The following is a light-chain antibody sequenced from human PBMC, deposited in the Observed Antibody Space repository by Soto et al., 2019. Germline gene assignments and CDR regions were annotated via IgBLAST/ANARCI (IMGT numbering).Light chain of an antibody. J-gene: IGKJ5*01. CDR1: QSVSSSY. CDR2: GAS. V-gene: IGKV3-20*01. Sequence: EIVLTQSPGTLSLSPGERATLSCRASQSVSSSYLAWYQQKPGQAPRLLISGASGRATGIPVRFSSGGSETDFTLTISSLEPEDLAVYYCQHYGSSPPITFGQGTRLENK. CDR3: QHYGSSPPIT.